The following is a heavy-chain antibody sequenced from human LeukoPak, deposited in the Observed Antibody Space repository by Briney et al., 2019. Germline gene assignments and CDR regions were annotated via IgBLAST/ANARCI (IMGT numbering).Heavy chain of an antibody. V-gene: IGHV3-53*01. J-gene: IGHJ4*02. CDR1: GFSVSSIY. D-gene: IGHD1-1*01. CDR2: IYSDGTT. Sequence: GSLRLSCAASGFSVSSIYMNWVRQAPGKGLEWVSVIYSDGTTYYADSVKGRFTISRDDSKNTLYLHMNSLRAEDTAVYYCARAPNWRFDHWGQGTLVTVSS. CDR3: ARAPNWRFDH.